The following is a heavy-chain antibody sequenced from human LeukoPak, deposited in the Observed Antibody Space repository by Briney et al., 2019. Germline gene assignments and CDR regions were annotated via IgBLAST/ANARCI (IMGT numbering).Heavy chain of an antibody. D-gene: IGHD1-14*01. J-gene: IGHJ3*02. CDR3: AREGHRMVLNRGAFDI. CDR1: GFTFSNYA. CDR2: ISGSGGST. V-gene: IGHV3-23*01. Sequence: QPGGSLRLSCAASGFTFSNYAMSWVRPAPGKGLEWVSAISGSGGSTYYADSVKGRFTISRDNSKNTLYLQMNSLRAEDTAVYYCAREGHRMVLNRGAFDIWGQGTMVTVSS.